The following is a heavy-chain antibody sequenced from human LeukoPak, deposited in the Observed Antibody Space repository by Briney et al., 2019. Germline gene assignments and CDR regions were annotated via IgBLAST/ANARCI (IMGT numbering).Heavy chain of an antibody. D-gene: IGHD6-19*01. CDR2: IYYSGST. CDR3: ARPYSSGEGFDY. CDR1: GGSISSSSYY. Sequence: PSETLSLTCTVSGGSISSSSYYWGWIRQPPGKGLEWIGSIYYSGSTYYNPSLESRVTISVDTSKNQFSLKLSSVTAADTAVYYCARPYSSGEGFDYWGQGTLVTVSS. J-gene: IGHJ4*02. V-gene: IGHV4-39*01.